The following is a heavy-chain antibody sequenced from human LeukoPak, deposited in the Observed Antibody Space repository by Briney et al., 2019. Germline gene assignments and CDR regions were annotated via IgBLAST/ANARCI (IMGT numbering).Heavy chain of an antibody. J-gene: IGHJ6*03. CDR1: GGTFSSYA. CDR2: IIPIFGTA. Sequence: SVKVSCKASGGTFSSYAISWVRQAPGQGLEWMGGIIPIFGTANYAQKFQGRVTITADKSTTTAYMELSSLRSEDTAVYYCASSGDPSYYYSYYMDVWGKGTTVTISS. CDR3: ASSGDPSYYYSYYMDV. D-gene: IGHD3-10*01. V-gene: IGHV1-69*06.